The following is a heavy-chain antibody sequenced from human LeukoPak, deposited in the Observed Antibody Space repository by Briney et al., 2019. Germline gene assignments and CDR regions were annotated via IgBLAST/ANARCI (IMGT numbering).Heavy chain of an antibody. D-gene: IGHD4-23*01. Sequence: GGSLRLSCAASRFSFSLYNMNWVRQAPGKGLEWVSYISSTGSRIYYADSVKGRFTISRDNAKNLLYLQMNSLRAEDTAVYYCAKDVQRSERLRWHFDYWGQGTLVTVSS. CDR3: AKDVQRSERLRWHFDY. J-gene: IGHJ4*02. CDR1: RFSFSLYN. V-gene: IGHV3-48*01. CDR2: ISSTGSRI.